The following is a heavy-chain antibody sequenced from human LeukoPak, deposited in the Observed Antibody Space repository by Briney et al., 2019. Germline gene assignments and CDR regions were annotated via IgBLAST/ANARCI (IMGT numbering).Heavy chain of an antibody. CDR1: GFTFSSYW. CDR2: IKQDGSEK. V-gene: IGHV3-7*01. Sequence: SGGSLRLSCAASGFTFSSYWMSWVRQAPGKGLEWVANIKQDGSEKYYVDSVKGRFTISRDNAKNSLYLQMNSLRAEDTAVYFCAKDRQYRGYGGYSSFDYWGQGTLVTVSS. D-gene: IGHD5-12*01. J-gene: IGHJ4*02. CDR3: AKDRQYRGYGGYSSFDY.